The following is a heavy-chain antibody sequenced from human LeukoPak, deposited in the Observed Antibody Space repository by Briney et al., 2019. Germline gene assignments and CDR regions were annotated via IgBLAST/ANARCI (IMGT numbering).Heavy chain of an antibody. D-gene: IGHD5-18*01. V-gene: IGHV4-39*07. J-gene: IGHJ3*02. Sequence: SETLSLTCTVSGGSVSSTTYYWSWIRQPPGKGLESIGEINHSGSTNYNPYLKSRANISVDTSKNQFSLKLNSVTAADTDVYYCARGAPKAIPVWLRLRGVAFDIWGQGKMVPVSS. CDR2: INHSGST. CDR3: ARGAPKAIPVWLRLRGVAFDI. CDR1: GGSVSSTTYY.